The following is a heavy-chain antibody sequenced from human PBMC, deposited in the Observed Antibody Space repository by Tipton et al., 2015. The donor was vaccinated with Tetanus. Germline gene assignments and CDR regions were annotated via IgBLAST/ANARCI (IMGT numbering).Heavy chain of an antibody. J-gene: IGHJ4*02. CDR3: ARIVRMGDFSFFDS. CDR2: IYYRGSI. CDR1: GISIGSANYY. D-gene: IGHD3-16*01. V-gene: IGHV4-31*11. Sequence: TLSLTCAVSGISIGSANYYWSWIRHHPRKGLEWIGYIYYRGSIHYNPSLQSRVFISLDTSANQFSLKLNSVTAADTAVYYCARIVRMGDFSFFDSWGLGTLVTVSS.